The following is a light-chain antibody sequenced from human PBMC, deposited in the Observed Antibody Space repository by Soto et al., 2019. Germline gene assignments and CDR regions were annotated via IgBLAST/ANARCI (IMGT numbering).Light chain of an antibody. CDR1: QSVSNNY. CDR2: GAS. Sequence: EIVFTQSPGTLSLSPGERATLSCRASQSVSNNYLAWYQQKPGQAPRLLIYGASTRATGIPARFSGSGSGTEFTLTISSLQPDDFATYYCQHYNSYSEAFGQGTKVDIK. J-gene: IGKJ1*01. V-gene: IGKV3-20*01. CDR3: QHYNSYSEA.